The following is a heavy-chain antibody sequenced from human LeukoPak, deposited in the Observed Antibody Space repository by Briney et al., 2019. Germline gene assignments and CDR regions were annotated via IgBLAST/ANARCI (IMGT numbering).Heavy chain of an antibody. Sequence: SETLSLTCAVYGGSFSGYYWSWIRQPPGKGLEWIGEINHSGSTNYNPSLKSRVTISVDTSKNQFSLKLSSVTAADTAVYYCATSYYYGSGSPDYRGQGTLVTVSS. CDR1: GGSFSGYY. CDR2: INHSGST. D-gene: IGHD3-10*01. V-gene: IGHV4-34*01. J-gene: IGHJ4*02. CDR3: ATSYYYGSGSPDY.